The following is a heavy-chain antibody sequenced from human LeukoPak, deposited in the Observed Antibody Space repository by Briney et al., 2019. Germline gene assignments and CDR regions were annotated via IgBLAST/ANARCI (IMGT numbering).Heavy chain of an antibody. Sequence: GGSLRLSCAASGXTFSSYAMHWVRQAPGKGLEWVAVISYDGTNKYYADSVKGRFTISRDNSKNTLYLQMNSLRAEDTAVYYCAKATYYYDSYGFLDYWGQGTLVTVSS. J-gene: IGHJ4*02. CDR2: ISYDGTNK. CDR1: GXTFSSYA. CDR3: AKATYYYDSYGFLDY. D-gene: IGHD3-22*01. V-gene: IGHV3-30*18.